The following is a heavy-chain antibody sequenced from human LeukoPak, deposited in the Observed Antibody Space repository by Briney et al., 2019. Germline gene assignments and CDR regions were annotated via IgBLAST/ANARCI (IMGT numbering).Heavy chain of an antibody. Sequence: GGSLRLSCAASGFTLSSYGMHWVRQAPGKGLEWVAVISSDGNNKYYADSVKGRFTLSRDNSKNALYLHINSLRAEDTAVYFCANEVYYDSSARLDYWGQGTLVTVSS. CDR3: ANEVYYDSSARLDY. D-gene: IGHD3-22*01. J-gene: IGHJ4*02. CDR2: ISSDGNNK. CDR1: GFTLSSYG. V-gene: IGHV3-30*18.